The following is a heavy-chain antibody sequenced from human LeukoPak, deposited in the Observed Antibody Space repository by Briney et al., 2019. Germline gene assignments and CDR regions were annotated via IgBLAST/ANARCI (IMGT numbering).Heavy chain of an antibody. V-gene: IGHV3-48*04. D-gene: IGHD6-6*01. CDR1: GFTFSGYS. Sequence: GGSLRLSCAASGFTFSGYSMNWVRQAPGKGLEWVSYISSSSSTIYYAYSVKGRFTISRDTATNSLYLQMNSLRAEDTAVYYCARDRGSIAARRVWFDPWGQGTLVTVSS. CDR2: ISSSSSTI. J-gene: IGHJ5*02. CDR3: ARDRGSIAARRVWFDP.